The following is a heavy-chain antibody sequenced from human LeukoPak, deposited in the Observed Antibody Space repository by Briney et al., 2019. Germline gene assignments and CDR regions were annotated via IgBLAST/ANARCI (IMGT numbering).Heavy chain of an antibody. D-gene: IGHD2-2*01. V-gene: IGHV3-30*04. CDR2: ISYDGSNK. CDR1: GFTFSSYA. Sequence: GGSLRLSCAASGFTFSSYAMHWVRQAPGKGLEWVAVISYDGSNKYYADSVKGRFTISRDNSKNTLYLQMNSLRAEDTAVYYCARAGCGSTSCPHGIDYWGQRTLVTVSS. J-gene: IGHJ4*02. CDR3: ARAGCGSTSCPHGIDY.